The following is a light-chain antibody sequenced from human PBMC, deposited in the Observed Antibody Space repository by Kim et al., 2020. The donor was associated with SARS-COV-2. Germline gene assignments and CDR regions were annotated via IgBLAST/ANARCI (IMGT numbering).Light chain of an antibody. J-gene: IGKJ2*01. CDR3: IQGTHWPYT. V-gene: IGKV2-30*01. Sequence: DVVMTQSPLSLPVTLGQPASISCRSSRSLVYSDGNTYLNWLQQRPGQSPRRLIYQVSDRDSGVPDRFSGSGSGTDFTLKISRVESEDIGVYYCIQGTHWPYTFGQGTKLEI. CDR2: QVS. CDR1: RSLVYSDGNTY.